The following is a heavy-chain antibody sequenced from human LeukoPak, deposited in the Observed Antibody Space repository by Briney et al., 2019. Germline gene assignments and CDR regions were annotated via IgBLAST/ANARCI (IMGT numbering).Heavy chain of an antibody. CDR2: IIPIFGTA. CDR3: ARGREAGTGAGAFDI. CDR1: GYTFTSYG. J-gene: IGHJ3*02. Sequence: ASVKVSCKASGYTFTSYGISWVRQAPGQGLEWMGGIIPIFGTANYAQKFQGRVTITADKSTSTAYMELSSLRSEDTAVYYCARGREAGTGAGAFDIWGQGTMVTVSS. V-gene: IGHV1-69*06. D-gene: IGHD1-1*01.